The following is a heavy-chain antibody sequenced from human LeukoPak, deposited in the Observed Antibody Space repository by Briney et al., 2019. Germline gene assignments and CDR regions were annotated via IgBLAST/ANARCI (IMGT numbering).Heavy chain of an antibody. CDR2: IYYSGST. V-gene: IGHV4-59*01. D-gene: IGHD6-13*01. J-gene: IGHJ6*02. CDR3: ARASSSSRDYYGMDV. Sequence: WVRQMPGKGLEWIGYIYYSGSTNYNPSLKSRVTISVDTSKNQFSLKLSSVTAADTAVYYCARASSSSRDYYGMDVWGQGTTVTVSS.